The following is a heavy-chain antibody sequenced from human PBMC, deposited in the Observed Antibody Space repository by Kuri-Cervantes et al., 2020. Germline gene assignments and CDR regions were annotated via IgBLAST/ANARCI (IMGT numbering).Heavy chain of an antibody. J-gene: IGHJ4*02. CDR3: ARGVGSYSSSPRIDSTSDY. CDR2: INHSGST. V-gene: IGHV4-34*01. CDR1: GFTFSSYS. Sequence: GSLRLSCAASGFTFSSYSMNWVRQPPGKGLEWIGEINHSGSTNYNPSLKSRVTISVDTSKNQFSLKLSSVTAADTAVYYCARGVGSYSSSPRIDSTSDYWGQGTLVTVSS. D-gene: IGHD6-6*01.